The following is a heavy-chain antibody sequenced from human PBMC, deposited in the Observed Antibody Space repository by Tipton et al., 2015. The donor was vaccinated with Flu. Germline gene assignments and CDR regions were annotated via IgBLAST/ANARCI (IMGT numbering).Heavy chain of an antibody. D-gene: IGHD3-22*01. Sequence: LRLSCTVSGYSISSGSYYWSWIRQPAGKGLEWIGRIYTSGSTNYNPSLKSRVTISVDTSKNQFSLKLSSVTAADTAVYYCARTMMGAFDIWGQGTMVTVSS. CDR1: GYSISSGSYY. CDR2: IYTSGST. V-gene: IGHV4-61*02. J-gene: IGHJ3*02. CDR3: ARTMMGAFDI.